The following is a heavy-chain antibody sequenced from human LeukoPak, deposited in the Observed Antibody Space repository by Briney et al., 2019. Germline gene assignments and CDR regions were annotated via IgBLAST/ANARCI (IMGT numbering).Heavy chain of an antibody. CDR3: ASANYDFWSGYRVFDY. CDR2: ISGSGGST. CDR1: GFTFSSYA. V-gene: IGHV3-23*01. D-gene: IGHD3-3*01. Sequence: GGSLRLSCAASGFTFSSYAMSWVRQAPGKGLEWVSAISGSGGSTYYADSVKGRFTISRDNSKNTLYLQMNSLRAEDTAVYYCASANYDFWSGYRVFDYWGQGTLVTVSS. J-gene: IGHJ4*02.